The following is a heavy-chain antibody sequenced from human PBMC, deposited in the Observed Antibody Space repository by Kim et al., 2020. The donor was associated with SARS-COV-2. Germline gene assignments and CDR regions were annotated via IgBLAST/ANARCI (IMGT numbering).Heavy chain of an antibody. CDR2: TYYRSKWSN. CDR1: GDSVSSNSVT. Sequence: TLSLTCAISGDSVSSNSVTWNWIRQSPSRGLEWLGRTYYRSKWSNDSAVSVRSRITINPDTSKNQFSLQLNSMTPEDTVVYYCVRRISNGWYDHWGQG. V-gene: IGHV6-1*01. J-gene: IGHJ5*02. CDR3: VRRISNGWYDH. D-gene: IGHD3-22*01.